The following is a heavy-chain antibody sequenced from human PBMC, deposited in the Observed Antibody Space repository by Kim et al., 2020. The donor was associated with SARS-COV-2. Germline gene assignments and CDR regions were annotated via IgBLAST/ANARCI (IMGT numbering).Heavy chain of an antibody. V-gene: IGHV4-39*01. J-gene: IGHJ4*02. CDR2: IYYSGST. Sequence: SGTLSLTCTVSGGSISSSSYYWGWIRQPPGKGLEWIGSIYYSGSTYYNPSLKSRVTISVDTSKNQFSLKLSSVTAADTAVYYCARWGIDYFDYWGQGTLVTVSS. CDR3: ARWGIDYFDY. D-gene: IGHD3-16*01. CDR1: GGSISSSSYY.